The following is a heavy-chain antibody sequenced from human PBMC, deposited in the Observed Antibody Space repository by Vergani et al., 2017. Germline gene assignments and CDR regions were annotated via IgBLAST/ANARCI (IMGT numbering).Heavy chain of an antibody. Sequence: QVQLVQSGAEVKKPGASVKVSCKASGYTFTSYGISWVRQAPGQGLEWMGWISAYNGNTNYAQKLQGRVTMTTDTATSTAYMELRSLRSDDTAVYYCARDPIFAKIAVAANWFDPWGQGTLVTVSS. CDR1: GYTFTSYG. CDR2: ISAYNGNT. D-gene: IGHD6-19*01. J-gene: IGHJ5*02. CDR3: ARDPIFAKIAVAANWFDP. V-gene: IGHV1-18*01.